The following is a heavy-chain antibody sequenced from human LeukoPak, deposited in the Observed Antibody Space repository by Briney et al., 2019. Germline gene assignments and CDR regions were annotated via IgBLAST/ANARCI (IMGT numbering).Heavy chain of an antibody. Sequence: SETLSLTCTVSGGSVSSYYWSWIRQPPGKGLEWIGYIYYSGSTNYNPSLKSRVTISVDTSKNQFSLKLSSVTDADTAVYYCARNYYGDPVFDYWGQGTLVTVSS. CDR1: GGSVSSYY. J-gene: IGHJ4*02. CDR2: IYYSGST. CDR3: ARNYYGDPVFDY. D-gene: IGHD4-17*01. V-gene: IGHV4-59*02.